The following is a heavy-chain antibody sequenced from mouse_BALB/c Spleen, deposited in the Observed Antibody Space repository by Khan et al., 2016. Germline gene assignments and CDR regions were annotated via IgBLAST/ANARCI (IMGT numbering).Heavy chain of an antibody. J-gene: IGHJ3*01. CDR2: INPDSRTI. V-gene: IGHV4-1*02. Sequence: EVQRVEFGGGLVQPGGSLKLSCAASGFDFRRYWMSWVRQAPGKGLEWIGEINPDSRTINYTPSLKDKFTISRDNAKNTLYLQMSKVRSEDTALYYCAKAGYYGYVAYWGQGTLVSVSA. D-gene: IGHD1-1*01. CDR1: GFDFRRYW. CDR3: AKAGYYGYVAY.